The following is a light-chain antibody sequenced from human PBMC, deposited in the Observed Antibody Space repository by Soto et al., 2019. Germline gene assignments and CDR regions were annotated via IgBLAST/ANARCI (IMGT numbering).Light chain of an antibody. V-gene: IGLV2-8*01. Sequence: ALTNLPSAPGLPGRPVPIPGTETSSDVGGYKYVSWYQQHPGKAPKLMIYEVTKRPSGVPDRFSGSKSGNPASLTVSGLQAEDEADYYCTSYAGNNNFVFGTGTKVTVL. CDR1: SSDVGGYKY. J-gene: IGLJ1*01. CDR2: EVT. CDR3: TSYAGNNNFV.